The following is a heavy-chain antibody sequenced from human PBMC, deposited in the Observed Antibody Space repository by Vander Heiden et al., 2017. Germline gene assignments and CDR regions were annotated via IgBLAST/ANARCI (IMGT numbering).Heavy chain of an antibody. CDR3: AKDIRDVSGYFDQ. Sequence: QVQLVESGGGVVQPGRSLTLSCAVSGFPFSSYAMNWVRQAPGKGLQWVAAISYDGNNKYYVDSVRGRFTISRDNSKNTLFLQMNSLRAEDTAVYYCAKDIRDVSGYFDQWGQGALVTVSS. D-gene: IGHD3-3*01. CDR1: GFPFSSYA. CDR2: ISYDGNNK. J-gene: IGHJ4*02. V-gene: IGHV3-30*18.